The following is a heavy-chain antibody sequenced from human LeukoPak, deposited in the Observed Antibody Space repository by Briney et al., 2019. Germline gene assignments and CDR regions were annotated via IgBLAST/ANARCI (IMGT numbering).Heavy chain of an antibody. D-gene: IGHD3-22*01. CDR3: ARARRGAYYYDSSGYYYFDY. Sequence: PGGSLRLSCAASGFTVSSNYMSWVRQAPGKGLEWVSVIYSGGSTYYADSVKGRFTISRDNSKNTLYLQMNSLRAEDTAVYYCARARRGAYYYDSSGYYYFDYWGQGTLVTVSS. CDR1: GFTVSSNY. J-gene: IGHJ4*02. V-gene: IGHV3-66*01. CDR2: IYSGGST.